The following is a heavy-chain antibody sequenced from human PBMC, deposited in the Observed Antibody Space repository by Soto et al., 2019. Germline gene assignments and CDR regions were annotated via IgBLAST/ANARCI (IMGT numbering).Heavy chain of an antibody. CDR3: AKETRGWLDP. V-gene: IGHV3-48*01. CDR2: INTGSTNI. Sequence: GGSLRLSCAACGFSFIGSSMNGVRQAPGKRPEWPSYINTGSTNIQYADSVKGRFTISRDDAKQSLFLQLSSLRVEDTAVYYCAKETRGWLDPWGQGTLVTVSS. J-gene: IGHJ5*02. CDR1: GFSFIGSS.